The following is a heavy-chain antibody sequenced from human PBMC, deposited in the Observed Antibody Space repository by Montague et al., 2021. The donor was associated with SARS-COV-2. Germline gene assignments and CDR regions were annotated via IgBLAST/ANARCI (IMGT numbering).Heavy chain of an antibody. J-gene: IGHJ3*01. CDR1: SGSFSDYY. V-gene: IGHV4-34*01. CDR3: ARGQVTISGVLIFIPAAGHLDV. Sequence: SETLSLTCAVYSGSFSDYYWTWIRQSPGKGLEWIGEINHTGSATYNPSLKGRATLSRDTSKNQFSLKLQSVTPADTAVYYCARGQVTISGVLIFIPAAGHLDVWGQGTPVTVSS. D-gene: IGHD3-3*01. CDR2: INHTGSA.